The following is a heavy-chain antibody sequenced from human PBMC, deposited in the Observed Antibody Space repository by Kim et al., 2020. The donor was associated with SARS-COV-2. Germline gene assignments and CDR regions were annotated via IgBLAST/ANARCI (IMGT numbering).Heavy chain of an antibody. CDR3: ARDFLKQLARGTYFDY. V-gene: IGHV3-48*02. Sequence: GGSLRLSCAASGFTFSSYSMNWVRQAPGKGLEWVSYISSSSSTIYYADSVKGRFTISRDNAKNPLYLQMNSLRDEDTAVYYCARDFLKQLARGTYFDYWGQGTLVTVSS. CDR1: GFTFSSYS. CDR2: ISSSSSTI. J-gene: IGHJ4*02. D-gene: IGHD6-13*01.